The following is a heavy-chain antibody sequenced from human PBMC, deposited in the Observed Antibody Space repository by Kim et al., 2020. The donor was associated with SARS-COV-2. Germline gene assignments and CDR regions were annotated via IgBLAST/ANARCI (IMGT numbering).Heavy chain of an antibody. CDR1: GFIFSSYS. V-gene: IGHV3-48*02. CDR3: ASDFSCSENYPKRCEY. J-gene: IGHJ4*02. Sequence: GGFLRLSCAASGFIFSSYSMNWVRQVPGKGLECIAYISSTSSTIYYADSVNGRFTISRDNAKKSLYLQMDSLRDEDTAVYYCASDFSCSENYPKRCEYWGQGTPGTVSS. CDR2: ISSTSSTI. D-gene: IGHD2-21*01.